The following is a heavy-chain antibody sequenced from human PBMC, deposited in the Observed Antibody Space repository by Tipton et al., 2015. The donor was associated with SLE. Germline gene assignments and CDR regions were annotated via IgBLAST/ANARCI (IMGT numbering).Heavy chain of an antibody. CDR3: ARDSPKGSHFDY. CDR1: GGSISSGGYS. V-gene: IGHV4-30-2*01. J-gene: IGHJ4*02. Sequence: TLSLTCTVSGGSISSGGYSWSWIRPPPGKGLEWIGYIYHSGSTYYNPSLKSRVTISVDRSKNQFSLKLSSVTAADTAVYYCARDSPKGSHFDYWGQGTLVTVSS. CDR2: IYHSGST.